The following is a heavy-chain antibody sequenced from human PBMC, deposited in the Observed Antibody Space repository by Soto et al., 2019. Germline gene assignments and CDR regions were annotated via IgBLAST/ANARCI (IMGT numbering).Heavy chain of an antibody. CDR2: INAGNGNT. V-gene: IGHV1-3*01. J-gene: IGHJ6*03. D-gene: IGHD2-2*01. Sequence: ASVKVSCKASGYTFTSYAMHWVRQAPGQRLEWMGWINAGNGNTKYSQKFQGRVTITRDTSASTAYMELSSLRSEDTAVYYCARDLYCSSTSCSNYYYYYYMDVCGKGTTVTVS. CDR3: ARDLYCSSTSCSNYYYYYYMDV. CDR1: GYTFTSYA.